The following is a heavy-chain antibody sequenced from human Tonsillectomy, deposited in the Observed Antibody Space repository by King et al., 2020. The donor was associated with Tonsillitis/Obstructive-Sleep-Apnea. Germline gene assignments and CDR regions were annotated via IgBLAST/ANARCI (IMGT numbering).Heavy chain of an antibody. CDR3: ARDRGYDFWGGYYMDV. Sequence: ELQLVQSGGGLVQPGGSLRLSCAASGFTFSDHYMDWVRQAPGKGLEWVVRIRTKPNSYTTEYAASVTGRFIISRDDSKSSLYLQMNSLKTEDTAVYYCARDRGYDFWGGYYMDVWGKGTTVFVSS. CDR1: GFTFSDHY. CDR2: IRTKPNSYTT. D-gene: IGHD3-3*01. V-gene: IGHV3-72*01. J-gene: IGHJ6*03.